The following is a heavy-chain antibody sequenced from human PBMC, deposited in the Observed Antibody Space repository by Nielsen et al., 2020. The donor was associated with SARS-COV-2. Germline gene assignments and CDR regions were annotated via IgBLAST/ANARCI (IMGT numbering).Heavy chain of an antibody. CDR1: GGSISSYY. J-gene: IGHJ4*02. CDR2: INHSGST. CDR3: ARGREYYDSSGYYYFDY. Sequence: SETLSLTCTVSGGSISSYYWSWIRQPPGKGLEWIGEINHSGSTNYNPSLKSRVTISVDTSKNQFSLKLSSVTAADTAVYYCARGREYYDSSGYYYFDYWGQGTLVTVSS. D-gene: IGHD3-22*01. V-gene: IGHV4-34*01.